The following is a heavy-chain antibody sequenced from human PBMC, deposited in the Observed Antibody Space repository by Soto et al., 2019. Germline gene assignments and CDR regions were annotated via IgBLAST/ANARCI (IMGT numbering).Heavy chain of an antibody. CDR2: ISGSGGST. V-gene: IGHV3-23*01. CDR1: GFTFSSYA. D-gene: IGHD3-16*01. J-gene: IGHJ4*02. CDR3: AKGGGGYGDYFDY. Sequence: EVQLLESGGGLVQPGGSLRLSCAASGFTFSSYAMSWVRQAPGKGLEWVSAISGSGGSTYYADSVKGRFTISRDNSKNTLYLQMNSLRAEDTAVDYCAKGGGGYGDYFDYWGQGTLVTVSS.